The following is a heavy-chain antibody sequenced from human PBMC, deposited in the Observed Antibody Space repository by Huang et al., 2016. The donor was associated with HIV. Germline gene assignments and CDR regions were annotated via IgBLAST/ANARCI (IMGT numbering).Heavy chain of an antibody. D-gene: IGHD2-15*01. J-gene: IGHJ3*02. Sequence: EVQLVQSGAEVKRPGESLKISCKGSRYNFAGYWIGWVRQMPGKGLWWIVIIYFDVSDASSRPSLKGEVTIAADTSLYSSYLQWTSLRASDTAIFYCARRRRGGFDIWGQGTLVTVSS. CDR1: RYNFAGYW. CDR3: ARRRRGGFDI. CDR2: IYFDVSDA. V-gene: IGHV5-51*03.